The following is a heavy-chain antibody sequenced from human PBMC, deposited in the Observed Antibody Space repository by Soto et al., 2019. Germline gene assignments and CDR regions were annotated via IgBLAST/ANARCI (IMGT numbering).Heavy chain of an antibody. D-gene: IGHD3-22*01. Sequence: QLQLQESGPGLVKPSETLSLTCRVSDGSMNSDSSYWGWIRQPPGKGLEWIGVINHSGSTYHNLSLKGRVTMSVDASRNQFSLKLTSMTAADTAVYYCARLGGYVSAGYYYLWDSWGQGTLVTVSS. CDR1: DGSMNSDSSY. CDR3: ARLGGYVSAGYYYLWDS. CDR2: INHSGST. J-gene: IGHJ4*02. V-gene: IGHV4-39*01.